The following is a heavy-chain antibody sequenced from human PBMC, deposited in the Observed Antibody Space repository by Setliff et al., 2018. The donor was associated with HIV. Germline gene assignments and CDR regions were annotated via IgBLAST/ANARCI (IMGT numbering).Heavy chain of an antibody. D-gene: IGHD3-22*01. CDR3: ARLTTTYYYDSSAYYHPV. CDR1: GGSFSGYY. CDR2: INHSGST. V-gene: IGHV4-34*01. J-gene: IGHJ4*02. Sequence: SETLSLTCAVYGGSFSGYYWSWIRQPPGKGLEWTGEINHSGSTNYNPSLKSRVTISVDTSKNQFSLKLSSVTAADTAVFYCARLTTTYYYDSSAYYHPVWSQGTLVTVSS.